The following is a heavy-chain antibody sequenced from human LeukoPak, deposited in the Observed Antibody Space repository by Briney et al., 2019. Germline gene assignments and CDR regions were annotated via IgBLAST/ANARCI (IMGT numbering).Heavy chain of an antibody. Sequence: SETLSLTCTVSGGSVSSHYWSWIRQPPGKGLEWIGEINHSGSTNYNPSLKSRVTISVDTSKNQFSLKLSSVTAADTAVYYCASIAAPRGYYYYYYMDVWGKGTTVTVSS. D-gene: IGHD6-6*01. J-gene: IGHJ6*03. V-gene: IGHV4-34*01. CDR3: ASIAAPRGYYYYYYMDV. CDR2: INHSGST. CDR1: GGSVSSHY.